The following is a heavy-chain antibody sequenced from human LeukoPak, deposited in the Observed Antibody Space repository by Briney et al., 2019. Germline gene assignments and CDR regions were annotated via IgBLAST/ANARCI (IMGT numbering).Heavy chain of an antibody. V-gene: IGHV4-34*01. Sequence: SETLSLTCAVYGGSFSGYYWSWIRQPPGKGLEWIGEISHSGSTNYNPSLKSRVTISVDTSKNQFSLKLSSVTAADTAVYYCARVGTGDIWGQGTMVTVSS. J-gene: IGHJ3*02. CDR3: ARVGTGDI. CDR2: ISHSGST. D-gene: IGHD1-1*01. CDR1: GGSFSGYY.